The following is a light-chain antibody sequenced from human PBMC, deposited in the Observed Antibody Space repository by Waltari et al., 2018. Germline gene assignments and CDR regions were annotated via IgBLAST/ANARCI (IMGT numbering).Light chain of an antibody. J-gene: IGLJ3*02. CDR1: SRDVGGYNY. Sequence: SARTQPASASGSPGQSITISRTGPSRDVGGYNYVSWYQQHPGKAPKLMIYDVSKRPSVVPNRFSGSKSGNTASLTISGLQAEDEADYYCSSYTSSSTRVFGGGTKLTVL. CDR3: SSYTSSSTRV. V-gene: IGLV2-14*01. CDR2: DVS.